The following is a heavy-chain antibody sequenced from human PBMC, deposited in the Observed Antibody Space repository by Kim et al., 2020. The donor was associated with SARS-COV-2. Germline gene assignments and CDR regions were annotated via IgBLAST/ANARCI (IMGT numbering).Heavy chain of an antibody. J-gene: IGHJ4*02. D-gene: IGHD3-10*01. V-gene: IGHV1-3*01. CDR2: INAGSGTT. Sequence: ASVKVSCKASGYTFSAYTIHWVRQAPGQGLEWMGRINAGSGTTRYSQKFQGRLTITRDKSASTAYMELTTVTSEDTAVYYCARDHDYGSGSYYNANHFDSWGQGTLITVSS. CDR3: ARDHDYGSGSYYNANHFDS. CDR1: GYTFSAYT.